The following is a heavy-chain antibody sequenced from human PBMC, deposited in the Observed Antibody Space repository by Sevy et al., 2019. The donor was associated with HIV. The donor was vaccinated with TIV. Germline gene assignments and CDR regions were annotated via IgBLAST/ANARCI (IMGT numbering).Heavy chain of an antibody. CDR2: LDPEDDEK. D-gene: IGHD5-12*01. J-gene: IGHJ4*02. V-gene: IGHV1-24*01. CDR3: ATTKDYDEASGYPFDY. CDR1: GRTLTQLS. Sequence: ASVKVSRKVSGRTLTQLSIHWVRQAPAKGLEWMGTLDPEDDEKIYGPKFQGRVTMTEDTSTDTAYMELSRLRSEDTAVYYGATTKDYDEASGYPFDYWGQGTLVTVSS.